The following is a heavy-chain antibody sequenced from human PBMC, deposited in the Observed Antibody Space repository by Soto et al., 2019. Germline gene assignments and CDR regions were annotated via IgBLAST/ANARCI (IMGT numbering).Heavy chain of an antibody. D-gene: IGHD3-10*01. J-gene: IGHJ4*02. V-gene: IGHV3-30*03. Sequence: QLVESGGGVVQPGRSLRLSCAASGFSLDSYAMHWVRQAPGKGHEWVAVMSDDAKNIYYADSVKGRFTISKDDSNKNLYLQLSSLTSDDTGIYYCARDYGALPADRLQLWGRGTLVSVSS. CDR1: GFSLDSYA. CDR3: ARDYGALPADRLQL. CDR2: MSDDAKNI.